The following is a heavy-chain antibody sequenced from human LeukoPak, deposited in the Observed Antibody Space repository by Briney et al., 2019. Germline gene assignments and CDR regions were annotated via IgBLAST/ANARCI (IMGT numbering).Heavy chain of an antibody. D-gene: IGHD3-10*01. Sequence: PSETLSLTCAVYGGSFSGYYWSWIRQPPGKGLQWMGYIHYSGTTHYNPSLKRRVTMSVITSKNQFSLRLSSVTAADTAVYYCARGFDGQSGYWGQGTLVTVSS. J-gene: IGHJ4*02. V-gene: IGHV4-59*01. CDR3: ARGFDGQSGY. CDR2: IHYSGTT. CDR1: GGSFSGYY.